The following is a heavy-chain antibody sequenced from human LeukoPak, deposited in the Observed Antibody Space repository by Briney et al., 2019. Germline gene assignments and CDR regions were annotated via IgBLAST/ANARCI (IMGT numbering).Heavy chain of an antibody. CDR2: IYSGGST. Sequence: GGSLRRSCAASGFTVSSNYMSWVRQAPGKGLEWVSVIYSGGSTYYADSVKGRFTISRDNSKNTLYLQMSSLRAEDTAVYYCARAARQDYYFDYWGQGTLVTVSS. J-gene: IGHJ4*02. D-gene: IGHD6-6*01. CDR3: ARAARQDYYFDY. CDR1: GFTVSSNY. V-gene: IGHV3-66*02.